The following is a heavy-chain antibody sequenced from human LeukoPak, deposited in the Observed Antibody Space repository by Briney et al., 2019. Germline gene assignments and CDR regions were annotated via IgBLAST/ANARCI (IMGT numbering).Heavy chain of an antibody. J-gene: IGHJ4*02. V-gene: IGHV1-2*02. Sequence: GASVKVSCKASGYTFTGYYMHWVRQAPGQGLEWMGWINPNSGGTNYAQKFQGRVTMTRDTSISTAYMELSRLRSDDTAVYYCARDGYYGSGSIDYWGQGTLVTVSS. CDR3: ARDGYYGSGSIDY. D-gene: IGHD3-10*01. CDR2: INPNSGGT. CDR1: GYTFTGYY.